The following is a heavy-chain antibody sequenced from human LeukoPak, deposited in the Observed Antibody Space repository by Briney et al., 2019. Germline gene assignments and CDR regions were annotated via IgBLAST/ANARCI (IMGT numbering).Heavy chain of an antibody. J-gene: IGHJ6*03. CDR3: AKDGMAAMVTRQGEDYYYYYMDV. D-gene: IGHD5-18*01. CDR2: IDGGGGST. Sequence: GGSLRLSCAASGFTFSNFVMSWVRQAPGKGLEWVSYIDGGGGSTNYADSVKGRFTISRDNSKNTLYLQMNSLRAEDTAVYYCAKDGMAAMVTRQGEDYYYYYMDVWGKGTTVTISS. CDR1: GFTFSNFV. V-gene: IGHV3-23*01.